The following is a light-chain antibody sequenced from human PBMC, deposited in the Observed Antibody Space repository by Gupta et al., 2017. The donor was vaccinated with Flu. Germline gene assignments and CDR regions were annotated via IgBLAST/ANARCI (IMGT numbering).Light chain of an antibody. CDR3: PQSDNTPRT. CDR2: AAS. Sequence: PSSLSASVGDRVTISCRASQHINTYLNWYQPPPGPSPPFLIYAASNLQSGVPSRFSGSGSGTDFTLTISSLQPEDFAPFFFPQSDNTPRTFGQGTKVDIK. J-gene: IGKJ1*01. CDR1: QHINTY. V-gene: IGKV1-39*01.